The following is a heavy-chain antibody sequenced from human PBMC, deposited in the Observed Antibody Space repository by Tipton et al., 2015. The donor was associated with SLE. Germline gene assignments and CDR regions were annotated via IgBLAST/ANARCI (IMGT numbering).Heavy chain of an antibody. Sequence: TLSLTCAVYGGSFSGFYWNWIRQPPGKGLEWIGEIDHSGSTNYNPSLKSRVTISLDTSKNQFSLKLSSVTAADTAVYYCARDALLHYDSSGSGAFDIWGQGTMVTVSS. CDR3: ARDALLHYDSSGSGAFDI. CDR1: GGSFSGFY. D-gene: IGHD3-22*01. V-gene: IGHV4-34*01. CDR2: IDHSGST. J-gene: IGHJ3*02.